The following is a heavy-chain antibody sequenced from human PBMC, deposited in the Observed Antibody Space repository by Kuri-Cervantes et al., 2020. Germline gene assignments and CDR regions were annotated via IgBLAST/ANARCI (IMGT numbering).Heavy chain of an antibody. CDR3: AKAHSSGWYYFDY. CDR1: GFTFRDYY. D-gene: IGHD6-19*01. V-gene: IGHV3-11*04. CDR2: ISSSGSTI. J-gene: IGHJ4*02. Sequence: SLKISCAASGFTFRDYYMSWIRQAPGKGLEWVSYISSSGSTIYYADSVKGRFTIPRDNSKNKLYLQMHSLRPEDMAVYYCAKAHSSGWYYFDYWGQGTLVTVSS.